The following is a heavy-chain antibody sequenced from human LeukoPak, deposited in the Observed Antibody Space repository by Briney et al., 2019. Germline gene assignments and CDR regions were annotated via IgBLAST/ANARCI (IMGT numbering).Heavy chain of an antibody. CDR2: IKEDGSER. Sequence: GGSLSLSCAASGVTLSSYWMSWGRHAQGEGLEWVANIKEDGSERYYVASVEGRFTISRDNAKNSVYVQMSSLKTEDTAVYYCARQSLPRYYYYYMDVWGKGTTVTVSS. CDR1: GVTLSSYW. J-gene: IGHJ6*03. CDR3: ARQSLPRYYYYYMDV. V-gene: IGHV3-7*01. D-gene: IGHD3-9*01.